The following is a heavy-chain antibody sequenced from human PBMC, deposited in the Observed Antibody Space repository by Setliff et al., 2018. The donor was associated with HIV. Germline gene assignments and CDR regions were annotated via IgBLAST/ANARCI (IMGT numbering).Heavy chain of an antibody. Sequence: SETLSLTCTVTGDSIGYYYWSWIRQPAGRGLEWMGRIHTSGSTNYNPSLTSRVTLSVDTSKNQFFLKLTSLSAADTAVYYCARDRIEVVVDGPHDVFDVWGRGTTVTVSS. D-gene: IGHD2-15*01. CDR3: ARDRIEVVVDGPHDVFDV. CDR1: GDSIGYYY. CDR2: IHTSGST. V-gene: IGHV4-4*07. J-gene: IGHJ3*01.